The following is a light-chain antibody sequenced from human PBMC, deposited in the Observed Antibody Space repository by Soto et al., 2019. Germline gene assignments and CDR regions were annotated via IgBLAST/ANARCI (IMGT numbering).Light chain of an antibody. CDR3: QQYVSSPFT. V-gene: IGKV3-20*01. J-gene: IGKJ3*01. Sequence: EIVLTQSPGTLSLSPGESATLSCRASQSISSSFFAWYQHKPGQAPRLLIYGTSNRATGIPDRFSGSWSGTDFTLTISRLEPEDFAVYYCQQYVSSPFTFGPGTKVDI. CDR1: QSISSSF. CDR2: GTS.